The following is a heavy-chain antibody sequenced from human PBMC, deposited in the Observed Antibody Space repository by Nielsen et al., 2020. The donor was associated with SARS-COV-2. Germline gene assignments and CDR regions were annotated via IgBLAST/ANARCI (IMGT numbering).Heavy chain of an antibody. J-gene: IGHJ4*02. CDR2: IIPILGTA. V-gene: IGHV1-69*13. D-gene: IGHD6-19*01. CDR1: GGTFSSYA. CDR3: ARVSVAGRGHFDY. Sequence: SVKVSCKASGGTFSSYAISWVRQAPGQGLEWMGGIIPILGTANYAQKFQGRVTITADESTSTAYMELSSLRSEDTAVYYCARVSVAGRGHFDYWGQGTLVTVSS.